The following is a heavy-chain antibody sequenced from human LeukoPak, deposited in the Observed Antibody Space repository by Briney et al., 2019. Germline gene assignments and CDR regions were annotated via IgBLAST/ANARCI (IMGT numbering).Heavy chain of an antibody. CDR2: ISNSGTAI. CDR1: GFTISSSF. Sequence: GGSLRLSCAASGFTISSSFMTWVRQAPGKGLEWVSYISNSGTAIYYADSVKGRFTISRDNAKSSLYPQMNSLRAEDTAVYYCARAGYSMDTEYFQPWGQGTLVTVSS. J-gene: IGHJ1*01. CDR3: ARAGYSMDTEYFQP. V-gene: IGHV3-48*04. D-gene: IGHD5-18*01.